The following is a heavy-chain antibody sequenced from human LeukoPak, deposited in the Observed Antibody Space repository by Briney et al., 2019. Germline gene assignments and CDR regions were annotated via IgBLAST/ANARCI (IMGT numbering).Heavy chain of an antibody. D-gene: IGHD3-22*01. V-gene: IGHV4-61*02. CDR1: GGSISSGSYY. CDR3: GRDQAPYYDRSGYHYSTTAAAFDI. J-gene: IGHJ3*02. CDR2: IYTSGST. Sequence: SETLSLTCTVSGGSISSGSYYWSWIRQPAGKGLEWIGRIYTSGSTNYNPSLKSRVTISVDTSKNQFSLKLSSVTAADTAVYYCGRDQAPYYDRSGYHYSTTAAAFDIWGQGTMVTVSS.